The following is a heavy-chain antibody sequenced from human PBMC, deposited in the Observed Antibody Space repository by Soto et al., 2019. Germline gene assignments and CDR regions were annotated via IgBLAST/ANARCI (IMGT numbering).Heavy chain of an antibody. Sequence: QVQLVQSGAEVKKPGSSVKVSCKATRGTFSSYPISWVRQAPGQGLEWMGGIIPIFGTANYAQKFQGRVTITADESTSTAYMELSSLRSEDTAVYYCARGHNWKYFPFDYWGQGTLVTVSS. CDR2: IIPIFGTA. CDR3: ARGHNWKYFPFDY. J-gene: IGHJ4*02. CDR1: RGTFSSYP. D-gene: IGHD1-7*01. V-gene: IGHV1-69*12.